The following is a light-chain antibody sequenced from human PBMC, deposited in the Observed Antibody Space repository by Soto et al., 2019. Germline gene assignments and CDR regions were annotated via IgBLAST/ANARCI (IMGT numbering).Light chain of an antibody. CDR3: SSYTSSSTLLI. V-gene: IGLV2-14*01. CDR1: SSDVGGYNY. J-gene: IGLJ2*01. CDR2: EVT. Sequence: QSVLTQPASVSGSPGQSITISCTGTSSDVGGYNYVSWYQQYPGKAPKLLIYEVTNRPLGVSNRFSGSKSANTASLTISGLQAEDEADYYCSSYTSSSTLLIFGGGTKLTVL.